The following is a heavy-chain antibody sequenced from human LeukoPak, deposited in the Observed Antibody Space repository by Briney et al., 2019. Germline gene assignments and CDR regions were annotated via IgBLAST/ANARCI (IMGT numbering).Heavy chain of an antibody. Sequence: TSETLSLTCTVSGGSISSGGYYWSWHRQHPGNGLEWIGYIYYSGSTYYNPSLKSRVTISVDTSKNQFSLKLSSVTAADTAVYYCAREGDGYSYGEGSDYWGQGTLVTVSS. J-gene: IGHJ4*02. CDR3: AREGDGYSYGEGSDY. CDR1: GGSISSGGYY. D-gene: IGHD5-18*01. V-gene: IGHV4-31*03. CDR2: IYYSGST.